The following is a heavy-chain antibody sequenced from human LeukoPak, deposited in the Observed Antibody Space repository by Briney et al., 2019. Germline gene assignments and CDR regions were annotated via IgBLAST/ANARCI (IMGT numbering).Heavy chain of an antibody. CDR1: GFTFSDYY. J-gene: IGHJ4*02. V-gene: IGHV3-11*06. CDR3: AKKRELSSSWSTFHY. CDR2: ISTNSYYT. Sequence: GGSLRLSCAASGFTFSDYYMSWIRQAPGKGLEWLSYISTNSYYTYYADSVKGRFTISRDNSKNTLYLQMDSLTAEDTAVYYCAKKRELSSSWSTFHYWGQGTLVTVSS. D-gene: IGHD6-13*01.